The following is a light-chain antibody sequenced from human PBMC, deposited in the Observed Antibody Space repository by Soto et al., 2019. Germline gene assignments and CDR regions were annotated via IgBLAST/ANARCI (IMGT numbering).Light chain of an antibody. CDR3: QQSNNWPYT. Sequence: EILMTQSPATLSVSPGERATLSCRASQSVSHNLAWYQQKPGQAPRLLFYGASIRAIGIPARFSGSGSGTEFTLTIRSLQSEDFAIYYCQQSNNWPYTFGQGTKLAIK. V-gene: IGKV3-15*01. CDR1: QSVSHN. J-gene: IGKJ2*01. CDR2: GAS.